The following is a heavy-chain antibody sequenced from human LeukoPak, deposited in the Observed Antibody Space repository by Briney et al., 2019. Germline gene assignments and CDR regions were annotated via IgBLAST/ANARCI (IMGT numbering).Heavy chain of an antibody. Sequence: GGSLRLSCAASGFTFSSYEMNWVRQAPGKGLEWVSYISSSGSTIYYADSVKGRFTISRDNAKNSLYLQMNSLRAEDTAVYYCVRVETTVNTLGYWGQGTLVTVSS. CDR2: ISSSGSTI. D-gene: IGHD4-17*01. CDR3: VRVETTVNTLGY. V-gene: IGHV3-48*03. J-gene: IGHJ4*02. CDR1: GFTFSSYE.